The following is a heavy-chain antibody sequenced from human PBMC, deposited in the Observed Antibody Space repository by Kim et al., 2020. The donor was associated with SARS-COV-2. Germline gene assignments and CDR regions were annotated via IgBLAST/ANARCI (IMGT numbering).Heavy chain of an antibody. J-gene: IGHJ4*02. Sequence: SETLSLTCAVYGGSFSGYYWSWIRQPPGKGLEWIGEINHSGSTNYNPSLKSRLTITVDTSKNQVSLKLSSVTAADTAVYHSARMRGYFDLWGQGTLATV. CDR1: GGSFSGYY. V-gene: IGHV4-34*01. CDR2: INHSGST. CDR3: ARMRGYFDL. D-gene: IGHD3-16*01.